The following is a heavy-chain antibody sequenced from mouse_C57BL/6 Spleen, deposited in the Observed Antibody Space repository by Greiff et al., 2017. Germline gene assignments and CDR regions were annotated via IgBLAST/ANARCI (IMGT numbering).Heavy chain of an antibody. CDR3: TRGGYGSSSHWYFDV. D-gene: IGHD1-1*01. J-gene: IGHJ1*03. CDR1: GYTFTDYE. CDR2: IDPETGGT. V-gene: IGHV1-15*01. Sequence: VQLQESGAELVRPGASVTLSCKASGYTFTDYEMHWVKQTPVHGLEWIGAIDPETGGTAYNQKFKGKAILTADKSSSTAYMELRSLTSEDSAVYYCTRGGYGSSSHWYFDVWGTGTTVTVSS.